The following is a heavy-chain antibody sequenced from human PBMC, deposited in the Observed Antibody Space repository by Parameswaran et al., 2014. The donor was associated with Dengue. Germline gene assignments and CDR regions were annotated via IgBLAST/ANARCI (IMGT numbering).Heavy chain of an antibody. D-gene: IGHD2-2*01. Sequence: VRQMPGKGLEWVSSISSSSSYIYYADSVKGRFTISRDNAKNSLYLQMNSLRAEDTAVYYCASRPERHCSSTSCRPHPWGQGTLVTVSS. CDR3: ASRPERHCSSTSCRPHP. CDR2: ISSSSSYI. V-gene: IGHV3-21*01. J-gene: IGHJ5*02.